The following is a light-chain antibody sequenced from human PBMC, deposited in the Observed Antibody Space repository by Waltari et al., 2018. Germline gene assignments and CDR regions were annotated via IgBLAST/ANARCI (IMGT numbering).Light chain of an antibody. J-gene: IGKJ4*01. CDR3: QQYFGIPLT. Sequence: DIVMTQSPDSLAVSLGERATINCQSSQSVLYSSNNKNYLAWYQQKPGQPPKLLIHWASIRESGVPDRFSGSGSGTDFTLTISSLQAEDVAVYFCQQYFGIPLTFGGGTKVEIK. V-gene: IGKV4-1*01. CDR1: QSVLYSSNNKNY. CDR2: WAS.